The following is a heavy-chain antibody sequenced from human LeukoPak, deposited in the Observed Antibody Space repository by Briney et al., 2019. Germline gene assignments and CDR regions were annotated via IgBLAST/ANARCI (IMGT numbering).Heavy chain of an antibody. V-gene: IGHV4-61*02. CDR1: GGSISSGSYY. Sequence: SETLSLTCTVSGGSISSGSYYWSWIRQPAGKGLEWIGRIYTSGSTNYNPSLKSRVTISVDTSKNQFSLKLSSVTAADTAVYYCATTPIAAAGFNWFDPWGQGTLVTVSS. J-gene: IGHJ5*02. CDR3: ATTPIAAAGFNWFDP. D-gene: IGHD6-13*01. CDR2: IYTSGST.